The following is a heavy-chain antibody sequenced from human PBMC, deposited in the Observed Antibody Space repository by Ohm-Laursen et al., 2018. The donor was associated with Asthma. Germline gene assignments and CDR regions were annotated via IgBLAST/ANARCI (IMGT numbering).Heavy chain of an antibody. CDR1: GFTFSSYA. CDR2: ISGSSGST. CDR3: ARDVMEWYLPAFDF. J-gene: IGHJ4*02. Sequence: GSLRLSCAASGFTFSSYAMSWVRQAPGKGLEWVSAISGSSGSTYYADSVKGRFTISRDNSKNTLYLQMNSLRPDDTAVYYCARDVMEWYLPAFDFWGQGTLVTVSS. D-gene: IGHD3-3*01. V-gene: IGHV3-23*01.